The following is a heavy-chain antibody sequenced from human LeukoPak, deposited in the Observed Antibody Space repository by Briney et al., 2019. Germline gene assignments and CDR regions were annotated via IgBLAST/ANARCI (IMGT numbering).Heavy chain of an antibody. J-gene: IGHJ4*02. CDR1: GFTFSDYY. V-gene: IGHV3-11*01. D-gene: IGHD3-22*01. Sequence: PGGYLRLSCVASGFTFSDYYMSWIRQAPGKGLGWVSYISGSGDIIYYADSVMGRFTVSRDNAKNSLYLQMISLTAEDTAVYYCARDRSGGAYYYDSSGYSLWGQGTLVTVSS. CDR2: ISGSGDII. CDR3: ARDRSGGAYYYDSSGYSL.